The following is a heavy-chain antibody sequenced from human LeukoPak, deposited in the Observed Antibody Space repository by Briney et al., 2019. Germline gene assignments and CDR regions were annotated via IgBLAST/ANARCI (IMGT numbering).Heavy chain of an antibody. CDR2: INHGGST. D-gene: IGHD3-10*01. Sequence: SETLSLTCAVYGGSFSGYYWSWIRQPPGKGLEWIGEINHGGSTNYNPSLKSRVTLSVDTSKNQFSLRLSSVTAADTAVYSCARARITMVRGVIIIRGGHFDSWGQGTLVTVSS. CDR3: ARARITMVRGVIIIRGGHFDS. J-gene: IGHJ4*02. V-gene: IGHV4-34*01. CDR1: GGSFSGYY.